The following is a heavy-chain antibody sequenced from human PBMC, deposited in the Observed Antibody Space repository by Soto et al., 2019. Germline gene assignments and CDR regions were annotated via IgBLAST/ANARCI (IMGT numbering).Heavy chain of an antibody. CDR2: INPNSGGT. V-gene: IGHV1-2*02. CDR1: GYTFTGYY. CDR3: ARGDDLIAAAGNLYYYYGMDV. J-gene: IGHJ6*02. D-gene: IGHD6-13*01. Sequence: ASVKVSCKASGYTFTGYYMHWVRQAPGQGLEWMGWINPNSGGTNYAQKSQGRVTMTRDTSISTAYMELSRLRSDDTAVYYCARGDDLIAAAGNLYYYYGMDVWGQGTTVTVSS.